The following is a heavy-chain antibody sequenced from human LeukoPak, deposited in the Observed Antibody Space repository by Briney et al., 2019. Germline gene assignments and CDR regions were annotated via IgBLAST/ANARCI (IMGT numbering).Heavy chain of an antibody. CDR2: IYITGST. D-gene: IGHD3-10*01. Sequence: PSETPSLTCTVSAGSISSYYWSWIRQPAGKGLEWIGHIYITGSTNYNPSLKSRVTLSVDTSMNQFSLRLSSVTAADTAVYYCARNGAGTRHYGMDVWGQGTTVTVSS. CDR3: ARNGAGTRHYGMDV. V-gene: IGHV4-4*07. J-gene: IGHJ6*02. CDR1: AGSISSYY.